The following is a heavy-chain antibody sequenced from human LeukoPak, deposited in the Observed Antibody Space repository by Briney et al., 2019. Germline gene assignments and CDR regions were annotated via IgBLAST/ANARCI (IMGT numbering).Heavy chain of an antibody. CDR3: ARFVVVTAGDY. CDR1: GFTLSNYW. V-gene: IGHV3-74*01. Sequence: GGSLRLSCSASGFTLSNYWMHWVRQAPGKGLVWVARLHSNGAFTTYADSVKGRFTISRDTAKNTLYLQMNSPRVEDTAVYYCARFVVVTAGDYWGQGTLVTVSS. CDR2: LHSNGAFT. J-gene: IGHJ4*01. D-gene: IGHD2-21*02.